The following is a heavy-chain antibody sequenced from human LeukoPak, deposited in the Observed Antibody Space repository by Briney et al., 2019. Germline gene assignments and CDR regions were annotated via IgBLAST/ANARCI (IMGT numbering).Heavy chain of an antibody. Sequence: GGSLRLSCAAPGFTFGDYGMSWVRQAPGKGLEWVSGINRKGDRTNYADSVKGRFTISRDNAKNSLYLQMNSLRAEDTALYYCVRSSTDADWGQGTLVTVSS. CDR1: GFTFGDYG. CDR3: VRSSTDAD. CDR2: INRKGDRT. D-gene: IGHD4-17*01. J-gene: IGHJ4*01. V-gene: IGHV3-20*04.